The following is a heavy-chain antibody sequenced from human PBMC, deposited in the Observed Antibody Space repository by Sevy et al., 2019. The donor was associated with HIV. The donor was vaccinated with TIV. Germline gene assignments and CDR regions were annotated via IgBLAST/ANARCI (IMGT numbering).Heavy chain of an antibody. CDR3: AKDISRDPRNGNLPHFDY. CDR1: RFTFDDYA. CDR2: ITWNSGSI. D-gene: IGHD1-1*01. V-gene: IGHV3-9*01. Sequence: GGSLRLSCAASRFTFDDYAMHWVRQVPGKGLEWVSGITWNSGSIGYADSMKGRFTISRGNAKNSLYLQMNSLRAEDSALYYCAKDISRDPRNGNLPHFDYWGHGTLVTVSS. J-gene: IGHJ4*01.